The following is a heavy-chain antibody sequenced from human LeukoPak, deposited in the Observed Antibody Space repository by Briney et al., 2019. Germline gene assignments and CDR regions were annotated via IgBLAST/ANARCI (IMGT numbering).Heavy chain of an antibody. D-gene: IGHD6-19*01. CDR2: IKQDGSEK. CDR3: ARAYSSGWHDAFDI. Sequence: SGGSLRLSCAASGFTFSSYWMSWVRQAPGKGLEWVANIKQDGSEKYYVDSVKGRFTISRDNAKNSLYLQMNSLRAEDTAVYYCARAYSSGWHDAFDIWGQGTMVTVSS. CDR1: GFTFSSYW. J-gene: IGHJ3*02. V-gene: IGHV3-7*01.